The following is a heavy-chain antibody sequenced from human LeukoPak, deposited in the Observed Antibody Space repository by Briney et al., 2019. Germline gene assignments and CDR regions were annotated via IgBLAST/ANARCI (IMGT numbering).Heavy chain of an antibody. D-gene: IGHD1-26*01. CDR1: GGSISSYY. CDR3: ARLHELCYFDY. Sequence: PSETLSLTCTVSGGSISSYYWSWIRQPPGKGLEWIGYIYHSGSTNYNPSLKSRVTISVDTSKNQFSLKLSSVTAADTAVYYCARLHELCYFDYWGQGTLVTVSS. J-gene: IGHJ4*02. V-gene: IGHV4-59*08. CDR2: IYHSGST.